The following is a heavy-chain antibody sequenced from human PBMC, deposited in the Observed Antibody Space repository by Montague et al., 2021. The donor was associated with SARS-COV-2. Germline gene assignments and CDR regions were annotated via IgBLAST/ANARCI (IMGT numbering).Heavy chain of an antibody. CDR3: ARLPTGFPNWFDT. V-gene: IGHV4-39*01. D-gene: IGHD3-9*01. CDR2: VHNTGNS. Sequence: SETLSLACAVSGSSISLNSHSWSWLRQPPGRGLEWITTVHNTGNSYHNSSLQSRVTISRDTSQRQVSLRLNSMTTADTAVYYWARLPTGFPNWFDTGARESWSPSPQ. J-gene: IGHJ5*02. CDR1: GSSISLNSHS.